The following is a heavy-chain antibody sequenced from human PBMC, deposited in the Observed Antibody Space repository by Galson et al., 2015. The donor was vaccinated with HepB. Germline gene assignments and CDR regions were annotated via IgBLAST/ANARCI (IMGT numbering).Heavy chain of an antibody. J-gene: IGHJ5*02. D-gene: IGHD6-6*01. CDR1: GGTFSSYA. V-gene: IGHV1-69*13. CDR2: IIPIFGTA. CDR3: ARAPGIAARPWNWFDP. Sequence: SVKVSCKASGGTFSSYAISWVRQAPGQGLEWMGGIIPIFGTANCAQKFQGRVTITADESTSTAYMELSSLRSEDTAVYYCARAPGIAARPWNWFDPWGQGTLVTVSS.